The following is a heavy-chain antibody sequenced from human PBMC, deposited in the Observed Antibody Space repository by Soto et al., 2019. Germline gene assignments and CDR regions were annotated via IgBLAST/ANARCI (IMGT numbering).Heavy chain of an antibody. CDR2: ISTHNGNT. D-gene: IGHD3-3*01. CDR3: AREGILGLFDAYDL. J-gene: IGHJ3*01. V-gene: IGHV1-18*04. Sequence: QDQLVQSGAEVKKPGASVKVSCKSSVFTSSGISWVRQAPGQRLEWMGWISTHNGNTIYAQKFQGRVIMTMDTSTTTGYMEVRSLRPDDTAVYLCAREGILGLFDAYDLWGQGTMVTVSS. CDR1: VFTSSG.